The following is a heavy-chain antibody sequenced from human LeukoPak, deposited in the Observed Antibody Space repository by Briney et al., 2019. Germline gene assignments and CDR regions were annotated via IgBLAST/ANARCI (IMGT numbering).Heavy chain of an antibody. CDR1: GFTFSSYG. D-gene: IGHD6-13*01. J-gene: IGHJ4*02. CDR2: ISGSGGST. Sequence: GGSLRLSCAASGFTFSSYGMSWVRQAPGKGLEWVSAISGSGGSTYYADSVKGRFTISRDNSKNTLYLQMNSLRAEDTAVYYCARDLMGIAYRGAFYYWGRGTLVTVSS. V-gene: IGHV3-23*01. CDR3: ARDLMGIAYRGAFYY.